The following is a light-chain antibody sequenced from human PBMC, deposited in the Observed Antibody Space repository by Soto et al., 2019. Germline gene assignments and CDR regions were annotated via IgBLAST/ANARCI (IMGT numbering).Light chain of an antibody. V-gene: IGKV3-11*01. CDR3: QQRSNWPWT. J-gene: IGKJ1*01. CDR2: DAS. CDR1: QSISSY. Sequence: EVVLTQSPDTLSLPPGERATLSCGASQSISSYLAWYQQKPGQAPRLLIYDASSRATGIPARFSGGGSGTVFTLTISRLEPEDFAVYYCQQRSNWPWTFGQGTKVDIK.